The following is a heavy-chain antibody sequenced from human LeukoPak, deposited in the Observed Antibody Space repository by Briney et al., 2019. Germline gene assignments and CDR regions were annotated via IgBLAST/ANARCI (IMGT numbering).Heavy chain of an antibody. CDR1: GFTFSSYS. J-gene: IGHJ4*02. V-gene: IGHV3-21*04. CDR3: ATPLDYYDSSGYYQGGD. D-gene: IGHD3-22*01. Sequence: AGGSLRLSCAASGFTFSSYSMNWVRQAPGKGLEWVSSISSSSSYIYYADSVKGRFTISRDNAKNSLYLQMNSLRAEDTAVYYCATPLDYYDSSGYYQGGDWGQGTLVTVSS. CDR2: ISSSSSYI.